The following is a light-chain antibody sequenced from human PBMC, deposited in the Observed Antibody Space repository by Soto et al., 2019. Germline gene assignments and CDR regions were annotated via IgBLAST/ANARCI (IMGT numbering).Light chain of an antibody. V-gene: IGKV1-5*01. CDR3: QQCNTFWT. CDR1: QSISRW. Sequence: DIQMTQSPSTLSASVGDRVTLTCRASQSISRWLAWYQQKPGKAPKLLIYDVSSLESGVPSRFSGSGSGTDFTLTISSLQHDDFATYYCQQCNTFWTFGQGTKVEIK. J-gene: IGKJ1*01. CDR2: DVS.